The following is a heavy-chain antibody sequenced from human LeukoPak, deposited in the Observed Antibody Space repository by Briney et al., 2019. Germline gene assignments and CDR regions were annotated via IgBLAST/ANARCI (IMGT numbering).Heavy chain of an antibody. CDR2: ISNDGSKT. Sequence: GRSLRLSCAASGFSFSTYAMQWVRQAPGKGLDWVAVISNDGSKTRYADSVKGRFTISRDNSRNTLYSEMNSLTTEDTAVYYCAKDDGPYSTTWFSVGLIDYWGQGTLVTVSS. V-gene: IGHV3-30*18. D-gene: IGHD6-13*01. CDR3: AKDDGPYSTTWFSVGLIDY. CDR1: GFSFSTYA. J-gene: IGHJ4*02.